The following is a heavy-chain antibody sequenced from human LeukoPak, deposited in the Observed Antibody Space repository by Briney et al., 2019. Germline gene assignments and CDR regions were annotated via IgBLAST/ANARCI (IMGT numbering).Heavy chain of an antibody. D-gene: IGHD6-13*01. J-gene: IGHJ6*04. CDR1: GGSFSGYY. Sequence: PSETLSLTCAVYGGSFSGYYWSWIRQPPGKGLEWIGEINHSGSTNYNPSLKSRVTISVDTSKNQFSLKLSSVTAADTAVYYCARGRGAWGAAALLHYGMDVWGKGTTDTVSS. CDR2: INHSGST. V-gene: IGHV4-34*01. CDR3: ARGRGAWGAAALLHYGMDV.